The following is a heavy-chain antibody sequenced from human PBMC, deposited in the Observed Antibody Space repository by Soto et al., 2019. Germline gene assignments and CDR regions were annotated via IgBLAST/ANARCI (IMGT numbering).Heavy chain of an antibody. Sequence: GSVKVSCKASGYTFTNYDINWVRQAPGQGLEWMGWISAYNGDTNYAQKLQGRVTMTTDTSTSTAYMELRSLRSDDTAVYYCARSGLPDPVVVVGHTPFDPWGQGTLVTVSS. CDR2: ISAYNGDT. CDR3: ARSGLPDPVVVVGHTPFDP. D-gene: IGHD2-15*01. J-gene: IGHJ5*02. CDR1: GYTFTNYD. V-gene: IGHV1-18*01.